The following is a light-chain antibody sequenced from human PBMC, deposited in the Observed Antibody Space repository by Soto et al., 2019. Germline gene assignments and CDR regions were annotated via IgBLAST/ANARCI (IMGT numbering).Light chain of an antibody. CDR1: QGISSY. CDR3: QQYYSYPRT. J-gene: IGKJ1*01. Sequence: AIPMTQFPAAFSASTRDKVTNTCRASQGISSYLAWYQQKPGKAPKLLIYAASTLQSGVPSRFSGSGSGTDFTLTISCLQSEDFATYYCQQYYSYPRTFGQGTKVDIK. CDR2: AAS. V-gene: IGKV1-8*01.